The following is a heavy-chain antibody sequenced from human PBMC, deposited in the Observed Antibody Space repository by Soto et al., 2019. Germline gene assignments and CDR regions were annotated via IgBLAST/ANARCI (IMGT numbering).Heavy chain of an antibody. D-gene: IGHD3-16*01. CDR3: ARAGGGWADY. V-gene: IGHV4-59*01. Sequence: SETLSLTCTVSGGSISSYYWSWIRQPPGKGLEWIGYIYYSGSTNYNPSLKSRVTISVDTSKNQFSLKLSSVSAADTAVYYCARAGGGWADYWGQGTLVTVSS. J-gene: IGHJ4*02. CDR1: GGSISSYY. CDR2: IYYSGST.